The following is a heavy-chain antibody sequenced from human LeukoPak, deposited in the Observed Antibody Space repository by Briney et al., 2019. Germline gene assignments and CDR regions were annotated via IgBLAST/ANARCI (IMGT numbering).Heavy chain of an antibody. D-gene: IGHD2-2*01. CDR3: ARWGTYASTSNWFDP. CDR2: IYHSGST. Sequence: SETLSLTCTVSGYSISSGYYWGWIRQPPGKGLEWIGSIYHSGSTYYNPSLKSRVTISVDTSKNQFSLKLSSVTAADTAVYYCARWGTYASTSNWFDPWGQGTLVTVSS. CDR1: GYSISSGYY. V-gene: IGHV4-38-2*02. J-gene: IGHJ5*02.